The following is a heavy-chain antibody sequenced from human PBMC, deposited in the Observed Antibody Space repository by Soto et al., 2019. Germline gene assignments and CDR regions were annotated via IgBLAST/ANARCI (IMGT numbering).Heavy chain of an antibody. D-gene: IGHD1-26*01. Sequence: QLRLQESGPGLVKPSDTLALTCSVSGGSIRSHGYYWAWIRQPPGKGLEWIGSMYYSGTTYYNPSLKSRVTLSIDSSKNQFSLKVKSVTAADTAVYYCARPVYSGNFFANAARFDPWGQGTLGTVSS. CDR2: MYYSGTT. J-gene: IGHJ5*02. CDR1: GGSIRSHGYY. V-gene: IGHV4-39*01. CDR3: ARPVYSGNFFANAARFDP.